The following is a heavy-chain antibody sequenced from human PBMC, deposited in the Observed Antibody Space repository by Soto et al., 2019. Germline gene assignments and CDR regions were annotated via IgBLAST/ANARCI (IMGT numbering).Heavy chain of an antibody. CDR2: INPSGGST. CDR3: ARARGRIVVVPAAISPAPNWFDP. V-gene: IGHV1-46*01. Sequence: ASVKVSCKASGYTFTSYYMHWVRQAPGQGLEWMGIINPSGGSTSYAQKFQGRVTMTRDTSTSTVYMELSSLRSEDTAVYYCARARGRIVVVPAAISPAPNWFDPWGQGTLVTVSS. D-gene: IGHD2-2*02. CDR1: GYTFTSYY. J-gene: IGHJ5*02.